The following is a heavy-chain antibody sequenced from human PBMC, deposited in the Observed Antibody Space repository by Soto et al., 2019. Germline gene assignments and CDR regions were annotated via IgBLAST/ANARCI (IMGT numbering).Heavy chain of an antibody. CDR3: ASWDYDILTGSDAFDI. D-gene: IGHD3-9*01. J-gene: IGHJ3*02. CDR2: ISAYNGNA. V-gene: IGHV1-18*01. Sequence: ASVKVSCKASGYTFTSYGISWVRQAPGQGLEWMGWISAYNGNANYAQKLQGRVTMTTDTSTSTAYMELRSLRSDDTAVYYCASWDYDILTGSDAFDIWGQGTMVTVSS. CDR1: GYTFTSYG.